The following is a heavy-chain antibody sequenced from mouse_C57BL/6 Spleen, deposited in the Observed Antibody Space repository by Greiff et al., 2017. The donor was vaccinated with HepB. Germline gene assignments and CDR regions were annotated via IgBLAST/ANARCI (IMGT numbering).Heavy chain of an antibody. Sequence: DVKLVESGGGLVKPGGSLKLSCAASGFTFSSYAMSWVRQTPEKRLEWVATISDGGSYTYYPDNVKGRFTISRDNAKNNLYLQMSHLKSEDTAMYYCARDQTRVWYFDVWGTGTTVTVSS. CDR3: ARDQTRVWYFDV. CDR2: ISDGGSYT. J-gene: IGHJ1*03. CDR1: GFTFSSYA. V-gene: IGHV5-4*01.